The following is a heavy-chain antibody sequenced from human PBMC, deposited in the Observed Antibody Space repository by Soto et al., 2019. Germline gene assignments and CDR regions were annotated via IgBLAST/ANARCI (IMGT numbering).Heavy chain of an antibody. CDR2: ISAYNGNT. J-gene: IGHJ4*02. V-gene: IGHV1-18*04. CDR1: GYTFTSYG. Sequence: QVQLVQSGAEVKKPGASVKVSCKASGYTFTSYGISWVRQAPGQGLEWMGWISAYNGNTNYAQKLQGRVTMTTDTSTSTAYMELRSLRSDDTAVYYCARDVRVGYYYDSCGYYLYSDYWGQGTLVTVSS. D-gene: IGHD3-22*01. CDR3: ARDVRVGYYYDSCGYYLYSDY.